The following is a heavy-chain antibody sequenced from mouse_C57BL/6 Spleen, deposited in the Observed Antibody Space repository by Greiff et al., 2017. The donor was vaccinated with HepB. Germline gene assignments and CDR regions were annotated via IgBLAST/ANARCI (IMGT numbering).Heavy chain of an antibody. CDR1: GFTFSSYT. J-gene: IGHJ1*03. CDR2: ISGGGGNT. Sequence: EVKLVESGGGLVKPGGSLKLYCAASGFTFSSYTMSWVRQTPEKRLEWVATISGGGGNTDYPDSVKGRFTISRVNAKNTLYLHMSSLRAEDTALCYCARRLGYFEVWGTGTTVTVSS. CDR3: ARRLGYFEV. V-gene: IGHV5-9*01.